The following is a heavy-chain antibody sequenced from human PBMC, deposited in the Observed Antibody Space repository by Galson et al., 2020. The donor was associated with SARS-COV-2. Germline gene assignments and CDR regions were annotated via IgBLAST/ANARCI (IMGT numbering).Heavy chain of an antibody. V-gene: IGHV3-48*03. CDR1: GFTFSSYE. Sequence: GGSLRLSCAASGFTFSSYEMNWVRQAPGKGLEWVSYIISSGSTIYYADSVKGRFTISRDNAKNSLYLQMNSLRAEDMAVYYCARVASPDRRGFYYFDYWGQGTLVTVSS. CDR2: IISSGSTI. CDR3: ARVASPDRRGFYYFDY. D-gene: IGHD3-10*01. J-gene: IGHJ4*02.